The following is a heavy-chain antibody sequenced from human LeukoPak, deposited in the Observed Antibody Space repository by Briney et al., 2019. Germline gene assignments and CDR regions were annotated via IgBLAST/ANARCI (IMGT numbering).Heavy chain of an antibody. CDR1: GYTFTSYA. D-gene: IGHD5-18*01. V-gene: IGHV1-3*01. CDR3: ARDQGYNYGYFGY. J-gene: IGHJ4*02. Sequence: ASVKVSCKASGYTFTSYAMHWVRQAPGQRLEWMGWINAGNGNTKYSQKFQGRVTITRDTSASTAYMELSSLRSEDTAVYYCARDQGYNYGYFGYWGQGTLVTVSS. CDR2: INAGNGNT.